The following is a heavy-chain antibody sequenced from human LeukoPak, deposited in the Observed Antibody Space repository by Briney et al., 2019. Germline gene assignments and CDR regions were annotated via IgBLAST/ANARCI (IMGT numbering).Heavy chain of an antibody. V-gene: IGHV4-30-4*01. D-gene: IGHD4-17*01. J-gene: IGHJ5*02. CDR3: ARARDYRTVTYDPPSWFDP. CDR2: IYYSGST. Sequence: PSETLSLTCTVSGGSISSGDYYWSWIRQPPGKGLEWIGYIYYSGSTYYNPSLKSRVTISVDTSKNQFSLKLSSVTAADTAVYYCARARDYRTVTYDPPSWFDPWGQGTLVTVSS. CDR1: GGSISSGDYY.